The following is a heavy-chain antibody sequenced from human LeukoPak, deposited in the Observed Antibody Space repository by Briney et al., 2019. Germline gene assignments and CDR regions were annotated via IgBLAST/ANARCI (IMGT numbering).Heavy chain of an antibody. CDR2: IDWDGDK. J-gene: IGHJ3*01. Sequence: TLSLTCTVSGGSISSYYWSWIRQPPGKALEWLARIDWDGDKYYSTSLKTRLTISKDTPNYQVVLTMTNMGPVDTGTYFCARSDLGISAFDVWGQGTVVTVSS. D-gene: IGHD7-27*01. V-gene: IGHV2-70*11. CDR3: ARSDLGISAFDV. CDR1: GGSISSYYW.